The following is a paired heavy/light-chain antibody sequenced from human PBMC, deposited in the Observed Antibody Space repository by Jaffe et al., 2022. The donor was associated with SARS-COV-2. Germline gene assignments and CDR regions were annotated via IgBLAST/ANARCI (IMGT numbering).Heavy chain of an antibody. D-gene: IGHD6-19*01. CDR2: IYKSGST. Sequence: QLQLQESGPGLVKPSETLSLTCTVSGGSVSSSSHYWGWIRQPPGKGLEWVGSIYKSGSTYYNPSLKSRVTISVDTSKNQFSLTLSSVTAADTSVYYCARHSPGWFDRFDPWGQGTLVTVSS. CDR1: GGSVSSSSHY. CDR3: ARHSPGWFDRFDP. J-gene: IGHJ5*02. V-gene: IGHV4-39*01.
Light chain of an antibody. J-gene: IGLJ2*01. CDR3: SSYAGSNNVV. CDR2: EVS. Sequence: QSALTQPPSASGSPGQSVSISCTGTSSDVGAYNYVSWYQQHPGKAPKLMIYEVSKRPSGVPDRFSGSKSGNTASLTVSGLQAEDEADYYCSSYAGSNNVVFGGGTKLTVL. CDR1: SSDVGAYNY. V-gene: IGLV2-8*01.